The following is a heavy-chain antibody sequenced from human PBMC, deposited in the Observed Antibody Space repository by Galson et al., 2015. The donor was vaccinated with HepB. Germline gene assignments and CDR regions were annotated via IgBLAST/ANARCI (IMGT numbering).Heavy chain of an antibody. V-gene: IGHV3-30*18. CDR2: ISYDGSNK. CDR3: AKGVAGLYYYYGMDV. Sequence: SLRLSCAASGFTFSSYGMHWVRQAPGKGLEWVAVISYDGSNKYYADSVKGRFTISRDNSKNTLYLQMNSLRAEDTAVYYCAKGVAGLYYYYGMDVWGQGTTVTVSS. D-gene: IGHD2-15*01. CDR1: GFTFSSYG. J-gene: IGHJ6*02.